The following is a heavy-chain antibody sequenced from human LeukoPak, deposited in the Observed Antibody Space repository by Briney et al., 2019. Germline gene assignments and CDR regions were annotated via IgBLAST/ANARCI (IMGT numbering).Heavy chain of an antibody. D-gene: IGHD1-1*01. CDR1: GGTMTSYY. CDR3: ARGPTRYYLDS. J-gene: IGHJ4*02. Sequence: AETLSLTCTVSGGTMTSYYWSWIRQPPGKGLEWIGYIYYSGSTNYSPSLKSRVTVSVDTSKNQFSLNLTSVTAADTAVYFCARGPTRYYLDSWGQGTQVTVTS. CDR2: IYYSGST. V-gene: IGHV4-59*01.